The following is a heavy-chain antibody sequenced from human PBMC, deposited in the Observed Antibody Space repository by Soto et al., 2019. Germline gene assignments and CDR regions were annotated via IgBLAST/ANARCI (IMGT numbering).Heavy chain of an antibody. CDR1: GYTFDSYG. CDR3: ARDLLSRNVVAGTATPLDY. CDR2: LSVYNGNT. V-gene: IGHV1-18*04. D-gene: IGHD2-15*01. Sequence: QVQLVQSGGEVKKPGASVKVSCQASGYTFDSYGIAWVRQAPGQGLEWMGWLSVYNGNTKYAEKFQGRVTLTRDTPTSTASMELRSLTSDDPAIYSCARDLLSRNVVAGTATPLDYWAREVWSSSPQ. J-gene: IGHJ4*02.